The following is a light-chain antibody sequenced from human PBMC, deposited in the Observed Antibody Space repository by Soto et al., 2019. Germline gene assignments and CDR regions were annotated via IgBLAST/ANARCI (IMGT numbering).Light chain of an antibody. J-gene: IGKJ1*01. CDR2: GAS. CDR3: QQYGSSGT. Sequence: EILITQSPATLSVSPGERATLSCRASQSVSSNLAWYQQKPGQAPRLLIYGASTRATGIPARFSGSGSGTEFTLTIRSLQSEDFAVYYCQQYGSSGTFGQGTKVDIK. CDR1: QSVSSN. V-gene: IGKV3-15*01.